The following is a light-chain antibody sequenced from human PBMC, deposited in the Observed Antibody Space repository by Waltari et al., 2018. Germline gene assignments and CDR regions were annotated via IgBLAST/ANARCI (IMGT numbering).Light chain of an antibody. CDR3: SSYTSSSAPWV. CDR1: SSDVGGYNY. J-gene: IGLJ3*02. V-gene: IGLV2-14*01. Sequence: QSALTQPASVSGSPGQSITISCTGTSSDVGGYNYVSWYQQHPGKAPKLMIYDVSNRPAGVSNRFSGSKSGNTASLTISGLQAEDEADDYCSSYTSSSAPWVFGGGTKLTVL. CDR2: DVS.